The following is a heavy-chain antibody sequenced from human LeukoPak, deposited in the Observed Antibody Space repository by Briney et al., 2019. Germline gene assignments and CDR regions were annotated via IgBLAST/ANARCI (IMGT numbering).Heavy chain of an antibody. V-gene: IGHV3-7*01. D-gene: IGHD2-15*01. CDR2: IKEDGSEK. CDR1: GFTFSDYW. J-gene: IGHJ4*02. Sequence: GSLRLSCAASGFTFSDYWMSWVRQAPGKGLEWVANIKEDGSEKYYVDSVKGRFTISRDNAKNSLYLQMNSLRVEDTAVYYCARASRGIAANLCFDYWGQGTLVTVSS. CDR3: ARASRGIAANLCFDY.